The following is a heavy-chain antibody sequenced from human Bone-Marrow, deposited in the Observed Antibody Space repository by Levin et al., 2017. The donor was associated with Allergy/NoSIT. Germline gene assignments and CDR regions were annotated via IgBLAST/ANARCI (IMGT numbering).Heavy chain of an antibody. CDR1: GFTFSDYD. CDR2: IGTVGDT. V-gene: IGHV3-13*01. D-gene: IGHD3-3*01. CDR3: VKGAGRFFGKNWFDR. Sequence: PGGSLRLSCAASGFTFSDYDMHWVRQVPGKGLEWVSAIGTVGDTKYVGSVRGRFIVSRENVKNSLFLQMNSLRADDTAVYYCVKGAGRFFGKNWFDRWGQGTPVAVSS. J-gene: IGHJ5*02.